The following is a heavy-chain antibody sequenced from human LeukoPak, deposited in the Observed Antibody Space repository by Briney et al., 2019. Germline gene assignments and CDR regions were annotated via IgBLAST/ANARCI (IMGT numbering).Heavy chain of an antibody. V-gene: IGHV1-18*01. CDR2: ISAYNGKT. D-gene: IGHD2-2*01. J-gene: IGHJ4*02. CDR1: GYTFTSYG. CDR3: ARDPYQLPYDY. Sequence: ASVTVSCTASGYTFTSYGISWVRQAPGQGLEWMGWISAYNGKTNYAQRLQGKVTMTTDTSRSTAYMERRSLRSDDTAVYYCARDPYQLPYDYWGRGTLVTVSS.